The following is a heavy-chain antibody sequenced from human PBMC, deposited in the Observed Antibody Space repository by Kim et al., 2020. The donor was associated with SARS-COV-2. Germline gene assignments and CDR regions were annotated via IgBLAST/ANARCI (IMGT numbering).Heavy chain of an antibody. Sequence: GGSLRLSCTASGFTFSSYEMNWVRQAPGKGLEWVSYIIGSGTTIYYADSVRGRFTISRDNDKNSLFLQTNSLRAEDTAVYYCARGPNYSPFDYWGQGTLVTVSS. V-gene: IGHV3-48*03. CDR3: ARGPNYSPFDY. CDR1: GFTFSSYE. J-gene: IGHJ4*02. D-gene: IGHD4-4*01. CDR2: IIGSGTTI.